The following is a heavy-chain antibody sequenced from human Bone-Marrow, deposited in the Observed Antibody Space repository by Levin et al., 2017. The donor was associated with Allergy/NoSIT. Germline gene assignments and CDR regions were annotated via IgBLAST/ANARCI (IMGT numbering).Heavy chain of an antibody. CDR1: GFTFSSYA. V-gene: IGHV3-30-3*01. CDR2: ISYDGSNK. Sequence: PGGSLRLSCAASGFTFSSYAMHWVRQAPGKGLEWVAVISYDGSNKYYADSVKGRFTISRDNSKNTLYLQMNSLRAEDTAVYYCARAPYYGDYYFDYWGQGTLVTVSS. J-gene: IGHJ4*02. CDR3: ARAPYYGDYYFDY. D-gene: IGHD4-17*01.